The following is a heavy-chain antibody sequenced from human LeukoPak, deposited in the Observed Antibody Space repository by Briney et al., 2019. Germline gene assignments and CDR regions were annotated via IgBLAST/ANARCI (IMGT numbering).Heavy chain of an antibody. CDR1: GGSITNYY. CDR2: IYYSGST. V-gene: IGHV4-59*01. CDR3: ARGGGQLVLSFDY. Sequence: SETLSLTCTVSGGSITNYYWTWIRQPPGKGLEWIGYIYYSGSTNYNPSLRSRVTISVGTSKKQFSLKLSSVTAADTAVYYCARGGGQLVLSFDYWGQGTLVTVSS. D-gene: IGHD6-6*01. J-gene: IGHJ4*02.